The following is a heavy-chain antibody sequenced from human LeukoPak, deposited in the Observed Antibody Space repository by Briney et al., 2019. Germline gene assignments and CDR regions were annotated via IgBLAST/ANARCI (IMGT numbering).Heavy chain of an antibody. V-gene: IGHV1-46*01. CDR1: GYTFISYH. CDR2: INPSGGST. J-gene: IGHJ4*02. Sequence: ASVKVSCKASGYTFISYHIHWVRQAPGQGLEWMGIINPSGGSTTYAQKFQDRVTMTKDTSTSTVYLELSSLRSEDTAVYYCARADSADYYDSSGSIDYWGQGTLVPVSS. CDR3: ARADSADYYDSSGSIDY. D-gene: IGHD3-22*01.